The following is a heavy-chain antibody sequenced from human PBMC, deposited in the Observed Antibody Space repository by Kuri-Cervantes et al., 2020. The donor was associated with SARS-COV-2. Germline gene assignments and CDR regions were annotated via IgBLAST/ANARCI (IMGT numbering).Heavy chain of an antibody. CDR1: GGTFSSYA. V-gene: IGHV1-69*05. D-gene: IGHD3-16*02. CDR3: AVGYLFDY. Sequence: SVKVSCKASGGTFSSYAISWVRQAPGQGLEWMGGIIPIFGTANYAQKFQGRVTMTTDTSTSTAYMELRSLRSDDTAVYYCAVGYLFDYWGQGTLVTVSS. J-gene: IGHJ4*02. CDR2: IIPIFGTA.